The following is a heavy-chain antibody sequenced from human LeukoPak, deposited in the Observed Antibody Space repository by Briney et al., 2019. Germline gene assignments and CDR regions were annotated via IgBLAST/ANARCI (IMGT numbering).Heavy chain of an antibody. J-gene: IGHJ5*02. CDR1: GGSISSGSYY. CDR3: ARGRWTSSNYNWFDP. Sequence: PSQTLSLTCTVSGGSISSGSYYWSWIRQPAGKGLEWIGRIYTSGSTNYNPSLKSRVTISVDTSKNQFSLKLSSATAADTAVYYCARGRWTSSNYNWFDPWGQGTLVTVSS. V-gene: IGHV4-61*02. CDR2: IYTSGST. D-gene: IGHD5-24*01.